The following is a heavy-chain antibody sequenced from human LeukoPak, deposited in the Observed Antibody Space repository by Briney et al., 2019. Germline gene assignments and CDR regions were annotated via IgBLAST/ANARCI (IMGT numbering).Heavy chain of an antibody. CDR3: AFGGGFDY. V-gene: IGHV3-48*03. D-gene: IGHD3-10*01. CDR2: ISGSGSTI. J-gene: IGHJ4*02. Sequence: GGSLRLSCAASGFTFSSFEMNWVRQAPGKGLEWVSYISGSGSTINYADSVKGRFTISRDNAKNSLYLQMNSLRAEDTAVYYCAFGGGFDYWGQGTLVTVPA. CDR1: GFTFSSFE.